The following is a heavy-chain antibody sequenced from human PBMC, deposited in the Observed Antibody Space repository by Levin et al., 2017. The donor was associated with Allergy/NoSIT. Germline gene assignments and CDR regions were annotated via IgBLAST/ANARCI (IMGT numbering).Heavy chain of an antibody. Sequence: AGGSLRLSCAASGFTFSSYGMHWVRQAPGKGLEWVAVISYDGSNKYYADSVKGRFTISRDNSKNTLYLQMNSLRAEDTAVYYCAKARNVLRYFDWLPTDYWGQGTLVTVSS. CDR3: AKARNVLRYFDWLPTDY. V-gene: IGHV3-30*18. CDR1: GFTFSSYG. CDR2: ISYDGSNK. D-gene: IGHD3-9*01. J-gene: IGHJ4*02.